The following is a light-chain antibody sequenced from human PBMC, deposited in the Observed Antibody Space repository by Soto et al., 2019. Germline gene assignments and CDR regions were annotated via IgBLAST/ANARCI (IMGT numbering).Light chain of an antibody. CDR1: QGISRY. J-gene: IGKJ5*01. V-gene: IGKV1-39*01. CDR3: QQSYRTPPIT. Sequence: DIQLTQSPSSLSASLGDSVTITCRASQGISRYLAWYQQKPARAPKLLISAASTLQSGVPSRFSGSGSGTDFTLTISSLQPDDFAAYYCQQSYRTPPITFGQGTRLEI. CDR2: AAS.